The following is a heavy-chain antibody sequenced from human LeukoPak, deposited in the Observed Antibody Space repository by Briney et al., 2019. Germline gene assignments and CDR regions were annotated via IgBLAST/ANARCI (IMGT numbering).Heavy chain of an antibody. D-gene: IGHD4/OR15-4a*01. CDR2: ISSSSSYI. J-gene: IGHJ4*02. CDR3: ARASPVDYEIDY. V-gene: IGHV3-21*01. CDR1: GFTFSTYW. Sequence: GGSLRLSCAASGFTFSTYWMSWVRQAPGKGLEWVSSISSSSSYIYYADSVKGRFTISRDNAKNSLYLQMNSLRAEDTAVYYCARASPVDYEIDYWGQGTLVTVSS.